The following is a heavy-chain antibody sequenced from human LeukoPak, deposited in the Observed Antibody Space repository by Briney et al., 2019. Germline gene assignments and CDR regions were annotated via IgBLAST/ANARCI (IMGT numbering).Heavy chain of an antibody. V-gene: IGHV3-20*04. Sequence: GGSLRLSCAASGFNFDDYGMTWVRHIPGKGLEWVAGVNSNGRSAGYAASVRGRFTISRDNTKNSLYLEMGSLRLEDTAFYYCTRGYSTRHFPFDSWGQGTLVTVSS. D-gene: IGHD5-18*01. CDR2: VNSNGRSA. CDR1: GFNFDDYG. J-gene: IGHJ4*02. CDR3: TRGYSTRHFPFDS.